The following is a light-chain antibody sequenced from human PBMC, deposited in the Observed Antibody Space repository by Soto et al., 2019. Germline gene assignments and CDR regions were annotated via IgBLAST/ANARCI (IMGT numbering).Light chain of an antibody. CDR2: AAS. Sequence: DLQMTQSPSTLSALIGDRVTITCRASQSIVTYLNWYLQKPGKAHKLLIYAASNLQSGVPSRFSGSGSGTDFTLTISSLQPEDFATYFCQQSYSTPTWTFGQGTKVDIK. CDR3: QQSYSTPTWT. J-gene: IGKJ1*01. CDR1: QSIVTY. V-gene: IGKV1-39*01.